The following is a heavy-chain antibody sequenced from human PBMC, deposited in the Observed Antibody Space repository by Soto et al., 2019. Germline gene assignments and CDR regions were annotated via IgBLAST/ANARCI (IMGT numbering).Heavy chain of an antibody. CDR3: ARDLGYSTTWHQAFYS. V-gene: IGHV1-18*01. CDR1: GYAFTSYG. Sequence: ASVKVSCKASGYAFTSYGISWVRQAPGQGPEWMGRISTYNGNTNYVQRLQGRVTMTTDTSTNTAYMELRSLRYDDTAVYFCARDLGYSTTWHQAFYSWGQGTMVTVSS. CDR2: ISTYNGNT. D-gene: IGHD5-12*01. J-gene: IGHJ3*02.